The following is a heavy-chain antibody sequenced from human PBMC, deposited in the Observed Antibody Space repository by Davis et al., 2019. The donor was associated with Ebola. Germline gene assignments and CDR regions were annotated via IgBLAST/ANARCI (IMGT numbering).Heavy chain of an antibody. V-gene: IGHV4-59*01. J-gene: IGHJ4*02. Sequence: SETLSLTCTVSGGSISSYYWSWIRQPPGKGLEWFGYIYYSGSTNYNPSLKSRVTISVDTSKNQFSLKLSSVTAADTAVYYCARGRGSGGYWGQGTLVTVSS. CDR2: IYYSGST. CDR1: GGSISSYY. CDR3: ARGRGSGGY. D-gene: IGHD6-25*01.